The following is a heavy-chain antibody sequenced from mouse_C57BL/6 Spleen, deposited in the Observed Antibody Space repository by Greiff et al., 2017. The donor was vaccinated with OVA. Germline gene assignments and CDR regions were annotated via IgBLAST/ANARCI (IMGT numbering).Heavy chain of an antibody. CDR3: ATTVVATDYFDY. D-gene: IGHD1-1*01. J-gene: IGHJ2*01. CDR1: GFTFSSYA. CDR2: ISDGGSYT. V-gene: IGHV5-4*03. Sequence: EVMLVESGGGLVKPGGSLKLSCAASGFTFSSYAMSWVRQTPEKRLEWVATISDGGSYTYYPDNVKGRFTIFRDNAKNNLYLQMSHLKSEDTAMYYCATTVVATDYFDYWGQGTTLTVSS.